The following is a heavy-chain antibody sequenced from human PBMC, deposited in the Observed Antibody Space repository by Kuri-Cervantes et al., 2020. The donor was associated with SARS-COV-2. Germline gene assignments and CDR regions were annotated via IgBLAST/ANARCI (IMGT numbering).Heavy chain of an antibody. Sequence: TLSLTCTVSGGSISSGDYYWSWIRQPPGKGLEWIGYIYYSGSTNYNPSLKSRVTISVDTSKNQFSLKLSSVTAADTAVYYCARKRTTVTTFWFDPWGQGTLVTVSS. D-gene: IGHD4-17*01. V-gene: IGHV4-30-4*08. CDR2: IYYSGST. J-gene: IGHJ5*02. CDR3: ARKRTTVTTFWFDP. CDR1: GGSISSGDYY.